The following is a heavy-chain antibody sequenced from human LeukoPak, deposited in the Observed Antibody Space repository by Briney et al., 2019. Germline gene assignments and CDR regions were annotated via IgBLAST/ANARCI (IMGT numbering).Heavy chain of an antibody. D-gene: IGHD4-17*01. J-gene: IGHJ5*02. CDR1: GGSISGYY. CDR3: ARVRLRSVLDP. V-gene: IGHV4-59*01. Sequence: PSETLSLTCTVSGGSISGYYWRWVRQPPGKGLEWIGYIYYIGSTNYSPSLKSRVTISVDTSKNQFSLKLSSVTAADTAVYYCARVRLRSVLDPRGQGTLVTVSS. CDR2: IYYIGST.